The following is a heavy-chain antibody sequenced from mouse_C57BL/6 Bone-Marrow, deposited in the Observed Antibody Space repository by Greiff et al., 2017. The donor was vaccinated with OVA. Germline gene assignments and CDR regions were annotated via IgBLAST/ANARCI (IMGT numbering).Heavy chain of an antibody. J-gene: IGHJ4*01. CDR1: GYTFTSYG. CDR2: IYPRSGNT. Sequence: QVQLKESGAELARPGASVKLSCKASGYTFTSYGISWVKQRTGQGLEWIGEIYPRSGNTYYNEKFKGKATLTADKSSSTAYMELRSLTSEDSAVYFCARLLPYYAMDYWGQGTSVAVSS. CDR3: ARLLPYYAMDY. V-gene: IGHV1-81*01.